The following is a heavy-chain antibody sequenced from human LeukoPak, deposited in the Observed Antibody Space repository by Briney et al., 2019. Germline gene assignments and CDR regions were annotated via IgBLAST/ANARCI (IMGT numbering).Heavy chain of an antibody. D-gene: IGHD3-10*01. CDR1: GYTFTGYY. J-gene: IGHJ6*02. CDR2: IIPILGIA. Sequence: GASVKVSCKASGYTFTGYYMHWVRQAPGQGLEWMGRIIPILGIANYAQKFQGRVTITADKSTSTAYMELSSLRSEDTAVYYCARDMVRGSSFYYGMDVWGQGTTVTVSS. CDR3: ARDMVRGSSFYYGMDV. V-gene: IGHV1-69*04.